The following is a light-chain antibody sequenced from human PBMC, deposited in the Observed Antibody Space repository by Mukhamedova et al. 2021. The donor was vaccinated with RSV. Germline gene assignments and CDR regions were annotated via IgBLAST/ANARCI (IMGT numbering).Light chain of an antibody. CDR2: RND. Sequence: GKNPANWFYQLPGTAPKLLIYRNDQRPSGAPDRISGYKSGTSPYLAISGPQSEDEGDYYCAAWDDKLNGVLGGGTKLTV. V-gene: IGLV1-44*01. CDR1: GKNP. CDR3: AAWDDKLNGV. J-gene: IGLJ3*02.